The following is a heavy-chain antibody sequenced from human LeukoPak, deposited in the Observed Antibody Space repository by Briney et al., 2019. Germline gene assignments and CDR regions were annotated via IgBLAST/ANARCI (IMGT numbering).Heavy chain of an antibody. V-gene: IGHV1-2*06. CDR3: ASGGPGTGGKAIDY. D-gene: IGHD4-23*01. CDR1: GSTFSNFG. J-gene: IGHJ4*02. Sequence: ASVKVSCKTSGSTFSNFGINWVRQAPGQGLEWMGRIDPNTGATGIPHKFQGRVTMTRDTSTNTAYMEVSRLISNDTAVYYCASGGPGTGGKAIDYWGQGTLVTVSS. CDR2: IDPNTGAT.